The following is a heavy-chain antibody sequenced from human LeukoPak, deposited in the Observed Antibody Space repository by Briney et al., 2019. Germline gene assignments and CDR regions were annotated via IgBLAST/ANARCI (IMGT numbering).Heavy chain of an antibody. CDR3: ARGSIAVALNHNWFDP. CDR2: IYHSGST. Sequence: SETLSLTCTVSGGSISGYCWSWIRQPPGKGLEWSGYIYHSGSTNNNPSLNSRVTISVDTSKNQFSLKLSSVNAADTAVYDCARGSIAVALNHNWFDPWGQGTLVTVSS. V-gene: IGHV4-59*08. D-gene: IGHD6-19*01. CDR1: GGSISGYC. J-gene: IGHJ5*02.